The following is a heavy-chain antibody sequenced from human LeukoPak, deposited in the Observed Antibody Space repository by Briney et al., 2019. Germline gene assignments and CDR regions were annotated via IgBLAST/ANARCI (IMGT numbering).Heavy chain of an antibody. CDR1: GYTFTSYA. CDR2: INAGNGNT. V-gene: IGHV1-3*01. CDR3: ARLYFDWLLDTYYFDY. D-gene: IGHD3-9*01. J-gene: IGHJ4*02. Sequence: ASVKVSCKASGYTFTSYAMHWVRQAPGQRLEWMGWINAGNGNTKYSQKFQGRVTITRDTSASTAYMELSSLRSEDTAVYYCARLYFDWLLDTYYFDYWGQGTLVTVPS.